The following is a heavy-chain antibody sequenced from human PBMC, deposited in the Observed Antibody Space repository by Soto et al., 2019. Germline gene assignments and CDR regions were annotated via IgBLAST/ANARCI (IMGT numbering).Heavy chain of an antibody. D-gene: IGHD3-10*01. Sequence: PGGSLRLSCAASGFTFSSYGMHWVRQAPGKELKWVAVISYEGSNKYYADNVKGRFTISRDNSKNTLYLQMNSLRAEDTAVYYCAKDRGVWFGEPTNWFDPWGQGTLVTVSS. CDR2: ISYEGSNK. CDR3: AKDRGVWFGEPTNWFDP. CDR1: GFTFSSYG. V-gene: IGHV3-30*18. J-gene: IGHJ5*02.